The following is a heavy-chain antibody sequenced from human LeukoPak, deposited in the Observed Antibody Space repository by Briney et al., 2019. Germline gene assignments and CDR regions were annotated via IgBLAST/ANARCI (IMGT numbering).Heavy chain of an antibody. D-gene: IGHD3-10*01. CDR3: AREKGTMVRGVILSTGFDP. J-gene: IGHJ5*02. Sequence: SETLSLTCAVHGGSFSGYYWSRIRQPPGEGLEWIVEINHSGSTNYNPSLKSRVTISVDTSKNQFSLKLSSVTAADTAVYYCAREKGTMVRGVILSTGFDPWGQGTLVTVSS. CDR2: INHSGST. CDR1: GGSFSGYY. V-gene: IGHV4-34*01.